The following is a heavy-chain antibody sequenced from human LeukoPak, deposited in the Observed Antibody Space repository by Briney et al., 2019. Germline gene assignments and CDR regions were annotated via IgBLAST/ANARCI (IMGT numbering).Heavy chain of an antibody. Sequence: GRSLRLSCAASGFTFSNYGMHWVRQAPGKGLEWVAVISYDGSNKHYADSVKGPFTISRDNSKNTLYLQMNSLRAEDTAVYYCAKGGGGYRNGFSVWGKGTTVTISS. D-gene: IGHD5-18*01. CDR1: GFTFSNYG. CDR3: AKGGGGYRNGFSV. V-gene: IGHV3-30*18. J-gene: IGHJ6*04. CDR2: ISYDGSNK.